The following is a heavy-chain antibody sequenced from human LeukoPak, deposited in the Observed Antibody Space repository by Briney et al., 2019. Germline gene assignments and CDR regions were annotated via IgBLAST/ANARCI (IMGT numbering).Heavy chain of an antibody. V-gene: IGHV1-18*01. Sequence: ASVKVSCKTSGYTFTSYGINWVRQAPGQGLEWMGWISAYNGNPKYAQKLQGRVTMTTDTSTSTAYMELRSLRSDDTAVYYCARVVDHDYHDYYADHWGQGTLVTVSS. CDR3: ARVVDHDYHDYYADH. CDR2: ISAYNGNP. CDR1: GYTFTSYG. D-gene: IGHD4-17*01. J-gene: IGHJ4*02.